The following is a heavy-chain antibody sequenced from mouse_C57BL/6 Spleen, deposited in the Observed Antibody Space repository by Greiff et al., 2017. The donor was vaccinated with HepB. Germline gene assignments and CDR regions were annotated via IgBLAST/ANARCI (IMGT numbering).Heavy chain of an antibody. CDR2: IYPGSGST. CDR1: GYTFTSYW. J-gene: IGHJ4*01. V-gene: IGHV1-55*01. Sequence: QVQLQQPGAGLVKPGASVKMSCKASGYTFTSYWITWVKQRPGQGLEWIGDIYPGSGSTNYNKKFKSKATLTVDTSSSTAYLKRSRMTSEDSAVYYCARNYDRAMDYWGQGTSVTVSS. D-gene: IGHD2-4*01. CDR3: ARNYDRAMDY.